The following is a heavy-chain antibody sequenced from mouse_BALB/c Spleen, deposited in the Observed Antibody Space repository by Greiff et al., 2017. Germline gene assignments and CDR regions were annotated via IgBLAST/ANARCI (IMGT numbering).Heavy chain of an antibody. CDR3: ALNWKGFAY. V-gene: IGHV14-1*02. Sequence: EVQLQQSGAELVRPGALVKLSCKASGFNIKDYYMHWVKQRPEQGLEWIGWIDPENGNTIYDPKFQGKASITADTSSNTAYLQLSSLASEDTAFYYCALNWKGFAYWGQGTLVTVSA. CDR1: GFNIKDYY. CDR2: IDPENGNT. J-gene: IGHJ3*01. D-gene: IGHD4-1*01.